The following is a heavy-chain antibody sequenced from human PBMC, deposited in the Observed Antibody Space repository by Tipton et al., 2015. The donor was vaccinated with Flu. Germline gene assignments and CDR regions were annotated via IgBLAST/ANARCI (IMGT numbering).Heavy chain of an antibody. V-gene: IGHV4-4*07. J-gene: IGHJ3*02. CDR2: IYTSGST. Sequence: TLSLTCTVSGGSISSYYWSWIRQPAGKGLEWIGRIYTSGSTNYNPSLKSRVTMSVDTSKNQFSLKLSSVTAADTAGYYCAGSLTYYYDSTAADAFDIWGQGTMVTVSS. CDR3: AGSLTYYYDSTAADAFDI. D-gene: IGHD3-22*01. CDR1: GGSISSYY.